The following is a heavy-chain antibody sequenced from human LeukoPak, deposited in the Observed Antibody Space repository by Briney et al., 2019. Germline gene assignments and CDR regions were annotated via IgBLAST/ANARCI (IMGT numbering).Heavy chain of an antibody. V-gene: IGHV1-8*02. CDR1: GYTFTSYY. D-gene: IGHD4-17*01. J-gene: IGHJ6*02. CDR2: MNPNSGNT. Sequence: ASVKVSCKASGYTFTSYYMHWVRQAPGQGLEWMGWMNPNSGNTGYAQKFQGRVTMTRNTSISTAYMELSSLRSEDTAVYYCARDTVILYYYYGMDVWGQGTTVTVSS. CDR3: ARDTVILYYYYGMDV.